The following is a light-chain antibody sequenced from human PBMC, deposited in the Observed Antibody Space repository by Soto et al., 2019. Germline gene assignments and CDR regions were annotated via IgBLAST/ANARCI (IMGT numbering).Light chain of an antibody. V-gene: IGLV1-40*01. CDR2: GNG. Sequence: QSVLTQPPSVSGAPGQRVTISCTGSSSNIGAGYDVHWYQQLPGTAPKLLIYGNGNRPSGVPDRFSGSKSGTSASLAITGLQAEDEADYYCQSYDSSLYVFGTGTKLTVL. CDR1: SSNIGAGYD. CDR3: QSYDSSLYV. J-gene: IGLJ1*01.